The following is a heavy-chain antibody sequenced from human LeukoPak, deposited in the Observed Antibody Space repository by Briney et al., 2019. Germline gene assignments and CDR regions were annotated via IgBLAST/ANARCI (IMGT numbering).Heavy chain of an antibody. D-gene: IGHD2-2*01. Sequence: ASVKVSCKASGYTFTSYYMHWVRQAPGQGLEWMGIINPSGGSTSYAQKFQGRVTMTRDMSTSTVYMELSSLRSEDTAVYYCEVTGVGYCSSTSCYGAFDIWGQGTMVTVSS. CDR2: INPSGGST. J-gene: IGHJ3*02. V-gene: IGHV1-46*01. CDR3: EVTGVGYCSSTSCYGAFDI. CDR1: GYTFTSYY.